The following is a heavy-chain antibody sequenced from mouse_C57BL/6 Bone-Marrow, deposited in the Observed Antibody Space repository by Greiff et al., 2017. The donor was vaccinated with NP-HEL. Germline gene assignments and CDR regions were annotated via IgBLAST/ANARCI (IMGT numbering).Heavy chain of an antibody. V-gene: IGHV1-61*01. J-gene: IGHJ2*01. CDR3: ARRYYGSSYAD. Sequence: QVQLQQPGAELVRPGSSVKLSCKASGYTFTSYWMDWVKQRPGQGLEWIGNIYPSDSETHYNQKFKDKAPLTVDKSSSTAYMQLSSLTSEDSAVYYCARRYYGSSYADWGQGTTLTVSS. D-gene: IGHD1-1*01. CDR2: IYPSDSET. CDR1: GYTFTSYW.